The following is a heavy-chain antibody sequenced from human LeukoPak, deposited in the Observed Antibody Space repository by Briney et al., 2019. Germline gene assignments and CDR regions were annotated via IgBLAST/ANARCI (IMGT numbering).Heavy chain of an antibody. CDR2: IKQDGSEK. CDR3: AKDSRIAAAGHWYFDL. CDR1: GFTFSSYW. D-gene: IGHD6-13*01. J-gene: IGHJ2*01. Sequence: GSLRLSCAASGFTFSSYWMSWVRQAPGKGLEWVANIKQDGSEKYYADSVKGRFTISRDNAKNSLYLQMNSLRAKDTALYYCAKDSRIAAAGHWYFDLWGRGTLVTVSS. V-gene: IGHV3-7*03.